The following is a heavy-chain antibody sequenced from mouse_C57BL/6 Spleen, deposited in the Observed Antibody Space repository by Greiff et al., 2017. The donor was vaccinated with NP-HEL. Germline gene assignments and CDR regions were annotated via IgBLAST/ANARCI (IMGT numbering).Heavy chain of an antibody. D-gene: IGHD1-1*01. J-gene: IGHJ4*01. CDR3: TRVPITTVVATDAMDY. V-gene: IGHV5-9-1*02. CDR2: ISSGGDYI. CDR1: GFTFSSYA. Sequence: DVMLVESGEGLVKPGGSLKLSCAASGFTFSSYAMSWVRQTPEKRLEWVAYISSGGDYIYYADTVKGRFTISRDNARNTLYLQMSSLKSEDTAMYYCTRVPITTVVATDAMDYWGQGTSVTVSS.